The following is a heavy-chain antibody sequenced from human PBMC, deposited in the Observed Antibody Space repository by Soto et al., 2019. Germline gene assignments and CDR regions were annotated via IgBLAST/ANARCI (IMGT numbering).Heavy chain of an antibody. D-gene: IGHD3-10*01. CDR1: GGSFSGYY. J-gene: IGHJ6*02. V-gene: IGHV4-34*01. CDR3: ARRGSLRYDGSGSYYAYYYYYGMDV. CDR2: INHSGST. Sequence: PSETLSLTCAVYGGSFSGYYWSWIRQPPGKGLEWIGEINHSGSTNYNPSLKSRVTISVDTSKNQFSLKLSSVTAADTAVYYCARRGSLRYDGSGSYYAYYYYYGMDVWGQGTTVTVSS.